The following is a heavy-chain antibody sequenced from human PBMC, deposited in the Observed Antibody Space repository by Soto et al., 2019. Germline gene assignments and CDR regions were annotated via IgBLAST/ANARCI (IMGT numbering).Heavy chain of an antibody. CDR2: IIPIFGTA. CDR3: AVSYCGGDCYSHAFDI. CDR1: GGTFSSYT. J-gene: IGHJ3*02. V-gene: IGHV1-69*13. D-gene: IGHD2-21*02. Sequence: SVKVSCKASGGTFSSYTISWVRQAPGQGLEWMGGIIPIFGTANYAQKFQGRVTITADESTSTAYMELSSLRSEDTAVYYCAVSYCGGDCYSHAFDIWGQGTMVTVSS.